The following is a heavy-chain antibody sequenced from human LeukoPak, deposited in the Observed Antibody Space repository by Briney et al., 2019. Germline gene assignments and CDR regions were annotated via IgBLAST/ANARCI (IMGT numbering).Heavy chain of an antibody. CDR2: IKTDGIST. CDR1: GFTFSSYW. V-gene: IGHV3-74*01. Sequence: GGSLRLSCAASGFTFSSYWMHWVRQAPGKGLVWVSGIKTDGISTGYVDSVKGRLTISRDNAKNTLFLQMNSLRAEDTAVYYCARSRFCTSGGCYYGYWGQGVLVTVSS. CDR3: ARSRFCTSGGCYYGY. D-gene: IGHD3-3*01. J-gene: IGHJ4*02.